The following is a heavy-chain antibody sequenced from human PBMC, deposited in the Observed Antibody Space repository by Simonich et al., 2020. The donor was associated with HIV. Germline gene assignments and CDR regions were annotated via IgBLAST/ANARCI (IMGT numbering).Heavy chain of an antibody. CDR2: ISWEGDNT. V-gene: IGHV3-43D*04. D-gene: IGHD6-13*01. J-gene: IGHJ4*02. Sequence: EVQLVESGGVVVQPGGSLRLSCAASGFTFDDYAMHWVRQAPGKGREWFSLISWEGDNTYYADSVKGRFTISRDNSENSLYLQMNSLRAEDTALYYCAKGARGSSWYYFDYWGQGTLVTVSS. CDR3: AKGARGSSWYYFDY. CDR1: GFTFDDYA.